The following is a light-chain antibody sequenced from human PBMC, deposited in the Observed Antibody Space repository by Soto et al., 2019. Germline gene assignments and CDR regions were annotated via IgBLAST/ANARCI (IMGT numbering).Light chain of an antibody. J-gene: IGLJ1*01. CDR2: DVS. CDR1: SNDVGAYDY. Sequence: QSALTQPRSVSGSPGQSVIISCTGTSNDVGAYDYVSWYQQHPGKAPKLVIYDVSKRPSGVPARFSGSKSGNTASLTISGLQAEDEADYFCCSYAIRDTFFVFGPGTKVTVL. V-gene: IGLV2-11*01. CDR3: CSYAIRDTFFV.